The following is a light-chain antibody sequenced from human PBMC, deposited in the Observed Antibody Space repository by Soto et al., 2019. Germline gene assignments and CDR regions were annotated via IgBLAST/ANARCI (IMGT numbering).Light chain of an antibody. V-gene: IGKV3-20*01. CDR3: QQYNNWPPVT. J-gene: IGKJ5*01. Sequence: EVVLTQAPGNLSLSPGERATLSCRASQGVASNYLAWYQQKPGQAPRLLVYGASSRATGIPDRISGSGSGTDFTLTISSLQSEDFAVYYCQQYNNWPPVTFGQGTRLEIK. CDR2: GAS. CDR1: QGVASNY.